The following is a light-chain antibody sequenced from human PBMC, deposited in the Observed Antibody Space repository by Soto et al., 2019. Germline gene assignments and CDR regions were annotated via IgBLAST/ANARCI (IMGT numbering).Light chain of an antibody. CDR2: EVS. J-gene: IGLJ2*01. CDR3: SSYTSSSTLVV. CDR1: SSDVGCYNY. Sequence: QSVLTQPASVSGSTGQSITISCTGASSDVGCYNYVSWYQQHPGKAPKLMIYEVSNRPSGVSNRFSGSKSGNTASLTISGLQAEDEADYYCSSYTSSSTLVVFGGGTKLTVL. V-gene: IGLV2-14*01.